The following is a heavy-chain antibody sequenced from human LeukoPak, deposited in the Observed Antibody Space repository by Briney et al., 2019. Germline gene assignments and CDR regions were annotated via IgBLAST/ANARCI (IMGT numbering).Heavy chain of an antibody. Sequence: SVKVSCKASGGTFSSYAISWVRQAPGQGLEWMGGIIPIFGTANYAQKFQGRVTITADEATSTAYMELSRLRSEDTAVYYCARGGYCRGGSCYSFDYWGQGTLVTVSS. CDR1: GGTFSSYA. D-gene: IGHD2-15*01. CDR3: ARGGYCRGGSCYSFDY. CDR2: IIPIFGTA. V-gene: IGHV1-69*13. J-gene: IGHJ4*02.